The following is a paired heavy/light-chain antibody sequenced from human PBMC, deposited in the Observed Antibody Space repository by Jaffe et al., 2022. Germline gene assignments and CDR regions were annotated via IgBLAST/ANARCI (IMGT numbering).Heavy chain of an antibody. J-gene: IGHJ6*03. D-gene: IGHD3-3*01. CDR3: VRNTISGVGYHYYYYMDV. V-gene: IGHV1-18*01. Sequence: QVQLVQSGAEMKKPGASVKVSCKASGYTFNNYGISWVRQAPGQGLEWMGWISVYNGNTNCAQNLQGRLTMTADISTNTAYMDLRSLTSDDTAVYYCVRNTISGVGYHYYYYMDVWGIGTAVTVSS. CDR1: GYTFNNYG. CDR2: ISVYNGNT.
Light chain of an antibody. Sequence: QSALTQPASVSGSPGQSITISCTGTSSDIGDYNYVSWYQQHPGKAPKLIIYEVNVRPSGVSNRFSGSKSGNTASLTISGLQAEDDVDYYCASYTSSNTLVLGTGTKVTVL. CDR3: ASYTSSNTLV. J-gene: IGLJ1*01. V-gene: IGLV2-14*01. CDR1: SSDIGDYNY. CDR2: EVN.